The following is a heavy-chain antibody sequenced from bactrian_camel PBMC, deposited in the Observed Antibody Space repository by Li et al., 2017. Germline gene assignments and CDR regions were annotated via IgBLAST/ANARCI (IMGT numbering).Heavy chain of an antibody. Sequence: DVQLVESGGGSVQAGDSLRLSCTASGSTWSRACMGWFRQAPGKEREWVATIGISGSNTYYRDSVKGRFTISRDIAKNTVYLELNSLNPEDTGMYYCAARSEGTCATFFRQSLVDYWGQGTQVTVS. J-gene: IGHJ4*01. CDR1: GSTWSRAC. CDR3: AARSEGTCATFFRQSLVDY. CDR2: IGISGSNT. D-gene: IGHD2*01. V-gene: IGHV3S40*01.